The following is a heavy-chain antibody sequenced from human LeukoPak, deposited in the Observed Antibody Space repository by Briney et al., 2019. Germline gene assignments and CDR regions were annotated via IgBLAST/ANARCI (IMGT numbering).Heavy chain of an antibody. CDR3: AATDPYSGSYPSPLHY. V-gene: IGHV4-59*12. Sequence: SETLSLTCTVSGGSINSYYWSWIRQPPGKGLEWIGYIYSSGSTSYNPSLKSRVTISVDTSKNQFSLKVSSVTAADTAVYYCAATDPYSGSYPSPLHYWGQGTLVTVSS. CDR1: GGSINSYY. J-gene: IGHJ4*02. D-gene: IGHD1-26*01. CDR2: IYSSGST.